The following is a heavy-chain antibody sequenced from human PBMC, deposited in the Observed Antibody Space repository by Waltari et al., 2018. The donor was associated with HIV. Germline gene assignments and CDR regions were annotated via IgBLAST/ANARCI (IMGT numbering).Heavy chain of an antibody. J-gene: IGHJ6*02. CDR1: GYTFPGHY. D-gene: IGHD4-17*01. CDR3: ARVTTVTGDSYFYYGMDV. Sequence: QVHLVQSGAEVRKPGASVKVSCKASGYTFPGHYLTWVRQAPGQRLGWMGRINPNSGGTNYAQKFQARVTMTRDTSIGAAYMELSSLRPNDTAVYYCARVTTVTGDSYFYYGMDVWGQGTTVTVSS. CDR2: INPNSGGT. V-gene: IGHV1-2*06.